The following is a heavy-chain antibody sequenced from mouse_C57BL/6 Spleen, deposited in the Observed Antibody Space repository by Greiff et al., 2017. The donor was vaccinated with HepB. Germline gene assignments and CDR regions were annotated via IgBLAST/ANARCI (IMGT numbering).Heavy chain of an antibody. Sequence: QVQLQQPGAELVKPGASVKLSCKASGYTFTSYWMHWVKQRPGQGLEWIGMIHPNSGSTNYNEKFKSKATLTVDKSSSTAYMQLSSLTSEDSAVYYCARPYYDYVFAYWGQGTLVTVSA. CDR1: GYTFTSYW. CDR2: IHPNSGST. J-gene: IGHJ3*01. V-gene: IGHV1-64*01. D-gene: IGHD2-4*01. CDR3: ARPYYDYVFAY.